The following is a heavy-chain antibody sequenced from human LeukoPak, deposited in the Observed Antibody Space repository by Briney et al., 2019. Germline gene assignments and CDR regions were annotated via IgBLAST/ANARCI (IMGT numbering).Heavy chain of an antibody. CDR3: AKEVTFSSGADAFDV. D-gene: IGHD3-22*01. CDR2: VSGDGGTT. CDR1: GFTVSSNY. Sequence: PGGSLRLSCAVSGFTVSSNYMSWVRQAPGEGLEWVSTVSGDGGTTYYADSVKGRFTISRDNSKNTLYLQMSSLRAEDTAIYYCAKEVTFSSGADAFDVWGQGTTVTVSS. V-gene: IGHV3-23*01. J-gene: IGHJ3*01.